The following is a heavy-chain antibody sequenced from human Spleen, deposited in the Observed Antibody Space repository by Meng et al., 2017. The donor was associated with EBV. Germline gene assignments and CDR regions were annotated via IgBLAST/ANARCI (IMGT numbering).Heavy chain of an antibody. D-gene: IGHD3-10*01. CDR1: GGLFSSDA. J-gene: IGHJ4*02. CDR3: ASESGRGYTPDY. V-gene: IGHV1-69*01. CDR2: LIPMFGAP. Sequence: QVQVVQSGAGVKRPGSSVKVACKTSGGLFSSDAISWVRQAPGQGLEWLGGLIPMFGAPNYAQKFQGRVTITADESTSTHYMELSSLRSEDTAVYYCASESGRGYTPDYWGQGTLVTVSS.